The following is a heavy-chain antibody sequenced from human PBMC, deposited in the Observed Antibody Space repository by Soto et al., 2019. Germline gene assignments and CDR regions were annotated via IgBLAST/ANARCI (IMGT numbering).Heavy chain of an antibody. CDR3: SRGILV. J-gene: IGHJ4*02. CDR1: GGSINSGDYC. V-gene: IGHV4-31*01. Sequence: QVQLQESGPGRVKPSQTLSLTCTVSGGSINSGDYCWSWIRQHPGKGLDWIGCISYGGRTSYNPSLKSQVTISVDTSNNQFSLKLTSVSAADTAVYYCSRGILVWGQGALITVSS. D-gene: IGHD5-18*01. CDR2: ISYGGRT.